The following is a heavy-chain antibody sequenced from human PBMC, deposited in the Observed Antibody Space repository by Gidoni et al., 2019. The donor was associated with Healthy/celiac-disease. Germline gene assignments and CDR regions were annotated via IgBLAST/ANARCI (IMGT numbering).Heavy chain of an antibody. J-gene: IGHJ5*02. CDR1: GGTFSSYT. D-gene: IGHD6-6*01. V-gene: IGHV1-69*08. CDR3: ARDLGSIAASGQNNWSDP. CDR2: IIPILGIA. Sequence: QVQLVQSGAEVKKPGSSVKVSCKASGGTFSSYTISWVRQAPGQGLEWMGRIIPILGIANYAQKFQGRVTITADKSTSTAYMELSSLRSEDTAVYYCARDLGSIAASGQNNWSDPWGQGTLVTVSS.